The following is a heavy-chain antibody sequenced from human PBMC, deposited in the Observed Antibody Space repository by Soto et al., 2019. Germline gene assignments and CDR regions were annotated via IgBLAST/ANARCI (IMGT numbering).Heavy chain of an antibody. CDR2: TYYRSKWYS. CDR1: WASVSSNIAA. Sequence: SQPFSLTCSISWASVSSNIAACNWIRQSPSRGLEWLGRTYYRSKWYSDYADSVKSRIIINPDTSKNQFSLQLNSVTPEDTALYYCARYTSGWFLDHWGQGTLVTVSS. CDR3: ARYTSGWFLDH. V-gene: IGHV6-1*01. D-gene: IGHD6-19*01. J-gene: IGHJ4*02.